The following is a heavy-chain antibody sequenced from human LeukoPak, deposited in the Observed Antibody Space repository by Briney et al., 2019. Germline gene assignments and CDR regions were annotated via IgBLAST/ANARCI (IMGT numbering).Heavy chain of an antibody. V-gene: IGHV3-23*01. CDR2: NSGSGGST. Sequence: GSLRLSCAASGFTFSSYAMSWVRQAPGKGLEWVSANSGSGGSTYYADSVKGRFTISRDNSKNTLYLQMNSLRAEDTAVYYCAKRTPHGQWLYYFDYWGQGTLVTVSS. D-gene: IGHD6-19*01. CDR1: GFTFSSYA. J-gene: IGHJ4*02. CDR3: AKRTPHGQWLYYFDY.